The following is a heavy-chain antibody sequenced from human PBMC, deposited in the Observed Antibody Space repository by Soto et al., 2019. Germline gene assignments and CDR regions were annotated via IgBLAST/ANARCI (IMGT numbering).Heavy chain of an antibody. CDR1: GGSISRSSYF. Sequence: SETLSLTCTVSGGSISRSSYFWAWIRQPPGKGLEWIGSIYYSGSTYYNPTLKSRVTVSVDTSKNQFSLKLSSVTAADTAVYYCARHPSDFWFDPWGQGTLVTVSS. J-gene: IGHJ5*02. D-gene: IGHD2-21*02. V-gene: IGHV4-39*01. CDR2: IYYSGST. CDR3: ARHPSDFWFDP.